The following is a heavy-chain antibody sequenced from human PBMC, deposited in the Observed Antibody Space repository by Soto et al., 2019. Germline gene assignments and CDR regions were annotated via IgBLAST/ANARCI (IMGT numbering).Heavy chain of an antibody. Sequence: TLSLTCTVSGGSISCGGYYWSWIRQHPGKGLEWIGYIYYSGSTYYNPSLKSRVTISVDTSKNQFSLKLSSVTAADTAVYYCARDRAYCSSTGCRAGGMDVWGQGTAVTVSS. V-gene: IGHV4-31*03. CDR3: ARDRAYCSSTGCRAGGMDV. CDR1: GGSISCGGYY. CDR2: IYYSGST. D-gene: IGHD2-2*01. J-gene: IGHJ6*02.